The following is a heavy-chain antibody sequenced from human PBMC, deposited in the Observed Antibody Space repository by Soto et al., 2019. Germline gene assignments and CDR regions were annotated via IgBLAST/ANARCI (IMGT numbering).Heavy chain of an antibody. CDR3: ARESEDLTSNFDY. V-gene: IGHV3-21*06. J-gene: IGHJ4*02. CDR1: GFTFTRYS. Sequence: LRLSCAASGFTFTRYSMNWVRQAPGKGLEWVSSISSTTNYIYYGDSMKGRFTISRDNAKNSLYLEMNSLRAEYTALYYCARESEDLTSNFDYWGQGTLVTVSS. CDR2: ISSTTNYI.